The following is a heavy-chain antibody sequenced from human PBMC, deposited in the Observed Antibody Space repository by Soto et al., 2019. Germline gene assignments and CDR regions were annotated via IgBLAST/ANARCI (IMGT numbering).Heavy chain of an antibody. V-gene: IGHV3-74*01. D-gene: IGHD3-16*01. CDR2: ISPDGTST. CDR1: GFTFGSYW. J-gene: IGHJ4*02. Sequence: EVQLVESGGGLVQPGGSLRLSCAASGFTFGSYWMHWVRQAPGKGLVWVSRISPDGTSTSNADSVEGRFTISRDNPKNKLDLQMDSLRVEDKAGYYCARDGGGLAHWGQGTLVTVSS. CDR3: ARDGGGLAH.